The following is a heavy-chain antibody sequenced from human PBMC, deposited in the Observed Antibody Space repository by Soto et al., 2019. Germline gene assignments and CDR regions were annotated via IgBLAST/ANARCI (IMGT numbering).Heavy chain of an antibody. V-gene: IGHV4-59*01. Sequence: SETLSLTCTVSGGSISSYYWSWIRQPPGKGLGWIGYIYYSGSTNYNPSLKSRVTISVDTSKNQFSLKLSSVTAADTAVYYCARGYQLAPPNNWFDPWGQGTLVTVS. J-gene: IGHJ5*02. CDR2: IYYSGST. CDR1: GGSISSYY. CDR3: ARGYQLAPPNNWFDP. D-gene: IGHD2-2*01.